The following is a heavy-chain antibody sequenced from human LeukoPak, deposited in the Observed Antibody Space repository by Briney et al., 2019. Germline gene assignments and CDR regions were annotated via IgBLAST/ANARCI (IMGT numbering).Heavy chain of an antibody. V-gene: IGHV3-23*01. J-gene: IGHJ4*02. CDR1: GFTFNRYG. CDR3: AKDHLPGIVVADRDY. D-gene: IGHD6-19*01. CDR2: ISGSGGTT. Sequence: PGGTLRLSCAASGFTFNRYGMSWVRQAPGKGLEWVSAISGSGGTTYYADSAKGRFTISRDNSKNTLYLQINSLRDEDTAVYYCAKDHLPGIVVADRDYWGQGTLVTVSS.